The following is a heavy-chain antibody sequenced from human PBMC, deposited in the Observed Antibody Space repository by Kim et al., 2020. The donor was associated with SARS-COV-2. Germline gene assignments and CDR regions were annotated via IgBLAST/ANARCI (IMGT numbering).Heavy chain of an antibody. Sequence: YSPSFQGQVTISADKSISTAYLQWSSLKASDTAMYYCARLFDGIAAAADYWGQGTLVTVSS. CDR3: ARLFDGIAAAADY. J-gene: IGHJ4*02. V-gene: IGHV5-51*01. D-gene: IGHD6-13*01.